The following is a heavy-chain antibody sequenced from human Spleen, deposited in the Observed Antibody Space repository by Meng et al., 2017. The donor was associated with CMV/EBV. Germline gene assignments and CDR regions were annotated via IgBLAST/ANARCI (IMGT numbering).Heavy chain of an antibody. J-gene: IGHJ4*02. D-gene: IGHD4-11*01. V-gene: IGHV1-2*02. CDR2: INPNPNRGGT. CDR3: ATWSPYGNPLRSLRY. CDR1: GYTFIGYY. Sequence: ASVKVSCKASGYTFIGYYMHWVRQAPGQGLEWMGWINPNPNRGGTEYGQKFQGRVTMTSDTSLSTAYMELSSLRSEDTAVYYCATWSPYGNPLRSLRYWGQGTLVTVSS.